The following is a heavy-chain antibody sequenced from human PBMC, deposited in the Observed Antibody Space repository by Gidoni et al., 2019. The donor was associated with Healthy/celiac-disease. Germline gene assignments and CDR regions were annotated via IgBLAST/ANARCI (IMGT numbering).Heavy chain of an antibody. CDR2: ISYDGSNK. J-gene: IGHJ4*02. CDR3: ASPTGGGLGELAYFDY. Sequence: QVQLVESGGGVVQPGRSLRLSCAASVFTFSSYAMHWVRQAPGKGLEWVAVISYDGSNKYYADSVKGRFTISRDNSKNTLYLQMNSLRAEDTAVYYCASPTGGGLGELAYFDYWGQGTLVTVSS. D-gene: IGHD3-16*01. CDR1: VFTFSSYA. V-gene: IGHV3-30*04.